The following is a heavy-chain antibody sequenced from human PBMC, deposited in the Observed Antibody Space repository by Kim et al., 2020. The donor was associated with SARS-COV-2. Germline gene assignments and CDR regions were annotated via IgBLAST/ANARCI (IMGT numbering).Heavy chain of an antibody. D-gene: IGHD3-10*01. CDR2: ISGSGGST. CDR3: AKDAKASITMVRGVISP. J-gene: IGHJ5*02. Sequence: GSLRLSCAASGFTFSSYAMSWVRQAPGKGLEWVSAISGSGGSTYYADSVKGRFTISRDNSKNTLYLQMNSLRAEDTAVYYCAKDAKASITMVRGVISPWGQGTLVTVSS. V-gene: IGHV3-23*01. CDR1: GFTFSSYA.